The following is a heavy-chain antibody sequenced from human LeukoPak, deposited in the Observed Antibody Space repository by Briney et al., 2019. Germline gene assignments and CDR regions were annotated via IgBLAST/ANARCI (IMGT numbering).Heavy chain of an antibody. V-gene: IGHV4-59*01. CDR3: ARGSGWPDYYYYMDV. J-gene: IGHJ6*03. Sequence: PSETLSLTCTVSGGSISSYYWNWVRQPPGKGLEWIGYIYYSGSTNYSPSLKSRATISVDTSKNQFSLKLSCVTAADTAVYYCARGSGWPDYYYYMDVWGKGTTVTISS. CDR1: GGSISSYY. D-gene: IGHD6-19*01. CDR2: IYYSGST.